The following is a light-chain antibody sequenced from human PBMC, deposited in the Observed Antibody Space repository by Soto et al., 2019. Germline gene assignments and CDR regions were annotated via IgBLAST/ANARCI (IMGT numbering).Light chain of an antibody. Sequence: QSVLTQAPSASETPGQRVTISCSGSSSNIGRNTVNWYQQLPGTAPKLLIYSNNRRPSGVPDRFSGSKSGTSASLAISGLQSEDEADYYCAAWDDSLTDYVFGTGTKVTVL. V-gene: IGLV1-44*01. CDR2: SNN. J-gene: IGLJ1*01. CDR1: SSNIGRNT. CDR3: AAWDDSLTDYV.